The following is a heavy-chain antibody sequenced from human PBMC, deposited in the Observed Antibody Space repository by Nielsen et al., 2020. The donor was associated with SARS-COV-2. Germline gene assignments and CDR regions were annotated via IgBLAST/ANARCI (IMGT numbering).Heavy chain of an antibody. Sequence: SLKISCAASGFTFDDYAMHWVRQAPGKGLEWVSGISWSSGSIGYADSVKGRFTISRDNAKNSLYLQMNSLRAEDTALYYCAKDMGSTEDYYYGMDVWGQGTTVTVSS. D-gene: IGHD1-26*01. CDR1: GFTFDDYA. V-gene: IGHV3-9*01. CDR2: ISWSSGSI. CDR3: AKDMGSTEDYYYGMDV. J-gene: IGHJ6*02.